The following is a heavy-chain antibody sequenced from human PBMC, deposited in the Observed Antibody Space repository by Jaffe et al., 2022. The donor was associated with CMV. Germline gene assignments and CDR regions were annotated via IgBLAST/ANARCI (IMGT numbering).Heavy chain of an antibody. Sequence: QVQLQESGPGLVKPSETLSLTCTVSGGSISSYYWSWIRQPPGKGLEWIGYIYYSGSTNYNPSLKSRVTISVDTSKNQFSLKLSSVTAADTAVYYCARDKRKSYYDSSGYGSGAFDIWGQGTMVTVSS. J-gene: IGHJ3*02. CDR1: GGSISSYY. V-gene: IGHV4-59*01. D-gene: IGHD3-22*01. CDR2: IYYSGST. CDR3: ARDKRKSYYDSSGYGSGAFDI.